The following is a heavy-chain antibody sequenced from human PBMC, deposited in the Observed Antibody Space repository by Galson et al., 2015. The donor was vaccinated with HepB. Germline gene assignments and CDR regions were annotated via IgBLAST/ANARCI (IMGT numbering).Heavy chain of an antibody. Sequence: SVKVSCKASGGTFSSYAISWVRQAPGQGLEWMGGIIPIFGTANYAQKFQGRVTITADESTSTAYMELSSLRSEDTAVYYCARVRLWGSAYCGGDCYSRLGAFDIWGQGTMVTVSS. CDR3: ARVRLWGSAYCGGDCYSRLGAFDI. J-gene: IGHJ3*02. V-gene: IGHV1-69*13. CDR2: IIPIFGTA. D-gene: IGHD2-21*01. CDR1: GGTFSSYA.